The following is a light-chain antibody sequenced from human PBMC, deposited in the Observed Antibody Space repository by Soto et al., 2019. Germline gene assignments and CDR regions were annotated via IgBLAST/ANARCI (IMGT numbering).Light chain of an antibody. J-gene: IGKJ1*01. V-gene: IGKV3-20*01. CDR2: GAS. CDR1: QSVRSDY. CDR3: QQYGSSPRT. Sequence: EIVLTQSPGTLSLSPGERATLSCRASQSVRSDYLAWYQQKPGQAPRLHIYGASTRATGIPDRFTGSGSGTDFTLTLSRREPEDFAVYYCQQYGSSPRTFGQGTKVEIK.